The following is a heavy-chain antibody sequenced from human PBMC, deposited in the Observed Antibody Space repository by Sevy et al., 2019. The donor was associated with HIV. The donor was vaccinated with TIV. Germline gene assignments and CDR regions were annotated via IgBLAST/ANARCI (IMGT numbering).Heavy chain of an antibody. Sequence: GGSLRLSCAASGFTFSDYYMSWIRQAPGKGLEWVSYISSSGSTIYYADSVKGRFTMSRDNAKNSLYLQMNSLRAEDTAVYYCARSRTAFYYFDYWGQGTLVTVSS. J-gene: IGHJ4*02. V-gene: IGHV3-11*01. CDR1: GFTFSDYY. CDR2: ISSSGSTI. CDR3: ARSRTAFYYFDY. D-gene: IGHD4-17*01.